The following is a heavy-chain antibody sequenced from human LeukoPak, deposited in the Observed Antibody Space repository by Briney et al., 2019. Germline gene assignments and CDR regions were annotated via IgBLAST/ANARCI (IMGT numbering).Heavy chain of an antibody. CDR3: AREGGSGSYSTFFDY. J-gene: IGHJ4*02. V-gene: IGHV3-33*01. CDR1: GFTFSNYV. D-gene: IGHD3-10*01. CDR2: IWYDGSNQ. Sequence: GGSLRLSCAASGFTFSNYVIHWVRQAPGKGLEWVTLIWYDGSNQHHADSVKGRFTISRDNSKNTLYLQMNSLRAEDAAVYYCAREGGSGSYSTFFDYWGQGTLVTVSS.